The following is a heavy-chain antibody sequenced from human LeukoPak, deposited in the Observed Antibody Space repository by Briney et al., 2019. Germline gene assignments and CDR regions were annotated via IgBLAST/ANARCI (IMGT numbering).Heavy chain of an antibody. D-gene: IGHD2-2*01. CDR1: GFTFSSYW. CDR2: IKQDGSEK. V-gene: IGHV3-7*01. Sequence: QPGGSLRLSCAASGFTFSSYWMSWVRQAPGKGLEWVANIKQDGSEKYYVDSVKGRFTISRDNAKNSLYLQMNSLRAEDTAVYYCARVAVVVVPAAHNWFDPWGQGTLVTVSS. J-gene: IGHJ5*02. CDR3: ARVAVVVVPAAHNWFDP.